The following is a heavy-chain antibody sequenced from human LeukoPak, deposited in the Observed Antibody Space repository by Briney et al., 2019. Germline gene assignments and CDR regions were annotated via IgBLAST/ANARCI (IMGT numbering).Heavy chain of an antibody. V-gene: IGHV3-23*01. D-gene: IGHD1-26*01. Sequence: GGSLRLSCAASGFTFSSYAMTWVRQAPGKGLEWVSAISGSGGGSISYADSVKGRFTISRDNSKNTLYLQMNSLRAEDTAVYYCAKSGSYLYAFDIWGQGTMVTASS. CDR1: GFTFSSYA. CDR3: AKSGSYLYAFDI. CDR2: ISGSGGGSI. J-gene: IGHJ3*02.